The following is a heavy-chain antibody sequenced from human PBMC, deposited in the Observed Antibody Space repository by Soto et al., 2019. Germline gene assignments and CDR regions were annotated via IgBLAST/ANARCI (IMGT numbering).Heavy chain of an antibody. D-gene: IGHD3-10*01. CDR2: IYPGDSDT. CDR3: ARPSTMVRGVIRFYYYYGMDV. J-gene: IGHJ6*02. CDR1: GYSFTSYW. V-gene: IGHV5-51*01. Sequence: PGESLKISCKGSGYSFTSYWIGWVRQMPGKGLEWMGIIYPGDSDTRYSPSFQGQVTISADKSISTAYLQWSSLKASDTAMYYCARPSTMVRGVIRFYYYYGMDVWGQGTKVTVSS.